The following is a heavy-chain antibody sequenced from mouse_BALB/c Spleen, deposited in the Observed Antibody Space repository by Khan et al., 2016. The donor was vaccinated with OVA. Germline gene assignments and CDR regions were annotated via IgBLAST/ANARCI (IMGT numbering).Heavy chain of an antibody. CDR1: GFTFSSFG. Sequence: EVELVESGGDLVKPGGSLKLSCAASGFTFSSFGMSWIRQTPDKRLEWVATISSGGSYTYYPDSVKGRFTISRDNAKNTLYLQMSSLKYEDTAMYYCARQYSNSFFEYWGQGTTLTVSS. J-gene: IGHJ2*01. V-gene: IGHV5-6*01. CDR3: ARQYSNSFFEY. CDR2: ISSGGSYT. D-gene: IGHD2-5*01.